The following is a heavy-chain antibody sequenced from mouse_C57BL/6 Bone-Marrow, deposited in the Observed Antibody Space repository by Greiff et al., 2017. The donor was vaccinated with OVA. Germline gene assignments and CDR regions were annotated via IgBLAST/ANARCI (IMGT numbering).Heavy chain of an antibody. J-gene: IGHJ4*01. Sequence: EVQLVESGGGLVQPKGSLKLSCAASGFSFNTYAMNWVRQAPGQGLEWVARIRSKSNNYATYYADSVKDRFTISRDDSESMLYLQMNNLKTEDTAMYYGVRHSPYYYGSSYAMDYWGQGTSVTVSS. CDR3: VRHSPYYYGSSYAMDY. CDR2: IRSKSNNYAT. D-gene: IGHD1-1*01. V-gene: IGHV10-1*01. CDR1: GFSFNTYA.